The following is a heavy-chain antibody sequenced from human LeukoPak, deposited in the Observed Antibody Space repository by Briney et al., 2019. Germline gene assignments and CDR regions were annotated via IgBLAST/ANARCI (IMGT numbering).Heavy chain of an antibody. Sequence: ASVKVSCKASGYTFTNYGISWVRQAPGQGLEWMGGIIPIFGTANYAQKFQGGVTITADESTSTAYMELSSLRSEDTAVYYCAREGAGRDGYNLGSAFDIWGQGTMVTVSS. CDR3: AREGAGRDGYNLGSAFDI. D-gene: IGHD5-24*01. J-gene: IGHJ3*02. CDR2: IIPIFGTA. CDR1: GYTFTNYG. V-gene: IGHV1-69*13.